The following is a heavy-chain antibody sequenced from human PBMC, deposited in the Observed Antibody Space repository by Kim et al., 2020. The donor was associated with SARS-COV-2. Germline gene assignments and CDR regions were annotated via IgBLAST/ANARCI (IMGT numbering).Heavy chain of an antibody. V-gene: IGHV3-21*01. J-gene: IGHJ4*02. CDR3: ARGPRLYYGSGSSFDY. Sequence: SVKGRFTISRDNAKNSLYLQMNSLRAEDTAVYYCARGPRLYYGSGSSFDYWGQGTLVTVSS. D-gene: IGHD3-10*01.